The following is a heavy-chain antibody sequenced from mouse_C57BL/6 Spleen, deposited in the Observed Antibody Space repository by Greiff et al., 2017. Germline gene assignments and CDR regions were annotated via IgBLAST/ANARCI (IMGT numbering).Heavy chain of an antibody. Sequence: QVQLQQSGAELVRPGTSVKVSCKASGYAFTNYLIEWVKQRPGQGLEWIGVINPGSGGTNYNEKFKGKATLTADKSSSTAYMQLSSLTSEDSAVYFCARSAHYGGRADYWGQGTTLTVSS. CDR2: INPGSGGT. CDR1: GYAFTNYL. J-gene: IGHJ2*01. V-gene: IGHV1-54*01. CDR3: ARSAHYGGRADY. D-gene: IGHD1-2*01.